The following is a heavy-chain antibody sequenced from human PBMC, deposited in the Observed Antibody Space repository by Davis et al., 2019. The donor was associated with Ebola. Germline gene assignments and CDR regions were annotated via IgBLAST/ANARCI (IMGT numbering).Heavy chain of an antibody. Sequence: SLRLSCAASGFTFDDYAMHWVRQAPGKGLEWVSLISGDGGSTYYADSVKGRFTISRDNSKNSLYLQMNSLRTEDTALYYCAKDLGSSSSVVYYYYGMDVWGQGTTVTVSS. CDR2: ISGDGGST. CDR1: GFTFDDYA. CDR3: AKDLGSSSSVVYYYYGMDV. J-gene: IGHJ6*02. D-gene: IGHD6-6*01. V-gene: IGHV3-43*02.